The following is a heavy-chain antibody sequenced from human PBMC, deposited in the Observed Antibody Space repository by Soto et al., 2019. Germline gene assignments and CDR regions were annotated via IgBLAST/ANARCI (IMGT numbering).Heavy chain of an antibody. CDR3: ARAQTIFGIITVFDY. CDR2: IYYSGST. Sequence: SETLSLTCTVSGGSINSGGYYWSWIRQHPGKGLEWIGYIYYSGSTYYNPSLKSRVTISIDTSKNQFSLKLSSVTAADTAVYYCARAQTIFGIITVFDYWGQGTLVAVSS. D-gene: IGHD3-3*01. CDR1: GGSINSGGYY. V-gene: IGHV4-31*03. J-gene: IGHJ4*02.